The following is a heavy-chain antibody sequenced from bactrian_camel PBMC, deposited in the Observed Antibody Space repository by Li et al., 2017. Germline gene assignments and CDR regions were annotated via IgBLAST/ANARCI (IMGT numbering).Heavy chain of an antibody. D-gene: IGHD2*01. V-gene: IGHV3S10*01. CDR1: GFTFSSYN. CDR2: FASDGNT. Sequence: VQLVESGGGLVQPGGSLRLSCDASGFTFSSYNMLWIRQAPGKGLEWVSSFASDGNTYYVDSVKGRFTISRDNARNTVYLQMNSLKSEDTALYYCATPVGGNYNKCFASWGQGTQVTVS. CDR3: ATPVGGNYNKCFAS. J-gene: IGHJ6*01.